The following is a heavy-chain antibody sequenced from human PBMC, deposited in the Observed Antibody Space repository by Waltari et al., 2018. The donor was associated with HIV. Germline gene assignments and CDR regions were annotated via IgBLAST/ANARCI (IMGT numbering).Heavy chain of an antibody. CDR2: INHSGST. J-gene: IGHJ5*02. D-gene: IGHD2-15*01. V-gene: IGHV4-34*01. CDR1: GGSFSGYY. CDR3: AREGCSSTSCSYASSGGSCYPDR. Sequence: QVQLQQWGAGLLKPSETLSLTCAVYGGSFSGYYWSWIRQPPGKGLEWIGEINHSGSTNYNPSLKSRVTISVDTSKNQFSLKLSSVTAADTAVYYCAREGCSSTSCSYASSGGSCYPDRWGQGTLVTVSS.